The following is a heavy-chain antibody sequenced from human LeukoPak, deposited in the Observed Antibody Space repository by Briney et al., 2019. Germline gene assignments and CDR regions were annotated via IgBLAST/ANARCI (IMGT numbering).Heavy chain of an antibody. V-gene: IGHV3-53*01. D-gene: IGHD3-16*01. J-gene: IGHJ4*02. CDR2: MYTGGTT. CDR1: GLPVSGTH. CDR3: AKDEATSGGGLAS. Sequence: GALRLSCAASGLPVSGTHMSWVRQAPGKGLEWVSAMYTGGTTYYADSVKGRFTISRDNSRNTLFLHMSSLRADDTAVYYCAKDEATSGGGLASWGQGTLVTVSS.